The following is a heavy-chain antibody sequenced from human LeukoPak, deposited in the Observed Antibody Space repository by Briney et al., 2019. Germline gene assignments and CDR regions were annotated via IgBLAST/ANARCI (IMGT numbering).Heavy chain of an antibody. Sequence: ASVKVSCKASGYTFTSYDINWVRQATRQGLEWMGWMNPNSGNTGYAQKFQGRVTMTRNTYISTAYMELSSLGSEDTAVYYCRYSSSSDYYYYMDVWGKGTTVTVSS. V-gene: IGHV1-8*01. D-gene: IGHD6-6*01. CDR1: GYTFTSYD. CDR3: RYSSSSDYYYYMDV. J-gene: IGHJ6*03. CDR2: MNPNSGNT.